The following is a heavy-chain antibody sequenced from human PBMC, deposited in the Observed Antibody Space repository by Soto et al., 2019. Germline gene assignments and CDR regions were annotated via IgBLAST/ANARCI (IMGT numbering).Heavy chain of an antibody. D-gene: IGHD1-26*01. Sequence: PSQTLSLTCTVSGGSISSGGYYWSCIRQHPGKGLEWIGYIYYSGSTYYNPSLKSRVTISVDTSKNQFSLKLSSVTAADTAVYYCARSDSGSPPLYYYYGMDVWGQGTTVTVSS. CDR1: GGSISSGGYY. V-gene: IGHV4-31*03. CDR2: IYYSGST. CDR3: ARSDSGSPPLYYYYGMDV. J-gene: IGHJ6*02.